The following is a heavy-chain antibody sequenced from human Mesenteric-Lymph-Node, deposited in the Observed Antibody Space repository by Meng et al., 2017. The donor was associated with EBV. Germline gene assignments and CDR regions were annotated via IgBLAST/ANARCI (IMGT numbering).Heavy chain of an antibody. J-gene: IGHJ6*02. CDR3: ARDRRAYDLITGKGIDV. V-gene: IGHV4-61*01. CDR1: GGSVSSGSFS. CDR2: IFYTGST. Sequence: QVQLRESGPGLGKPSETLSLTCTVSGGSVSSGSFSWGWIRQPPGKGLEWIGCIFYTGSTEYNPSLKSRVTISVDTSKNQFSLKLSSVTAADTAVYYCARDRRAYDLITGKGIDVWGQGTTVTVSS. D-gene: IGHD3-9*01.